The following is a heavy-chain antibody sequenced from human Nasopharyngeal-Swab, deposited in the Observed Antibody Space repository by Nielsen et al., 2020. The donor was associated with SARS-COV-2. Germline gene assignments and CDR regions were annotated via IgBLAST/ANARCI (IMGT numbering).Heavy chain of an antibody. CDR1: GFTFSSYG. V-gene: IGHV3-30*18. CDR2: IPYDGSNK. J-gene: IGHJ4*02. CDR3: AKDMGIADDSFDY. Sequence: GESLKISCAASGFTFSSYGMHWVCQAPGKGLEWVAVIPYDGSNKYYADSVKGRFTISRDNSKNTLYLQMNSLRAEDTAVYYCAKDMGIADDSFDYWGQGTLVTVSS. D-gene: IGHD6-13*01.